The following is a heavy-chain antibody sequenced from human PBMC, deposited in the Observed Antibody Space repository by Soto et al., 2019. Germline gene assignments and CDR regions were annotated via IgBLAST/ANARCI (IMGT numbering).Heavy chain of an antibody. Sequence: PSETLSLTCTVSGGSVSSGSYYRSWIRQPPGKGLEWIGYIYYSGSTNYNPSLKSRVTISVDTSKNQFSLKLSSVTAADTAVYYCARWDDWFSREGAPDPWAQGTLVTVSS. J-gene: IGHJ5*02. V-gene: IGHV4-61*01. CDR2: IYYSGST. CDR1: GGSVSSGSYY. CDR3: ARWDDWFSREGAPDP. D-gene: IGHD3-9*01.